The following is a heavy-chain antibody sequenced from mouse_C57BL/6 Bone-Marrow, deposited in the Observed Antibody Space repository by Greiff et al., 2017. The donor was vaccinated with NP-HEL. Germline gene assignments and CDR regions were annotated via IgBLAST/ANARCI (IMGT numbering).Heavy chain of an antibody. CDR3: ARVYRLGMDY. D-gene: IGHD2-1*01. CDR1: GFTFTDYY. Sequence: EVHLVESGGGLVQPGGSLSLSCAASGFTFTDYYMSWVRQPPGKALEWLGFIRNKANGYTTEYSASVKGRFTISRDNSQSILYLQMNALRAEDSATYYCARVYRLGMDYWGQGTSVTVSS. CDR2: IRNKANGYTT. V-gene: IGHV7-3*01. J-gene: IGHJ4*01.